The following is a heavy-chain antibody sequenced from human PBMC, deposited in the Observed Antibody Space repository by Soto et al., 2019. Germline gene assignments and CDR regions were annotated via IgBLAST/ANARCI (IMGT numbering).Heavy chain of an antibody. CDR2: ISYDGSNK. CDR3: AKVGSSGWVEYYYYYGMDV. V-gene: IGHV3-30*18. Sequence: GGSLRLSCAASGFTFSSYGMHWVRQAPGKGLEWVAVISYDGSNKYYADSVKGRFTISRDNSKNTLYLQMNSLRAEDKSVYYGAKVGSSGWVEYYYYYGMDVWGQGTTVTVSS. CDR1: GFTFSSYG. D-gene: IGHD6-19*01. J-gene: IGHJ6*02.